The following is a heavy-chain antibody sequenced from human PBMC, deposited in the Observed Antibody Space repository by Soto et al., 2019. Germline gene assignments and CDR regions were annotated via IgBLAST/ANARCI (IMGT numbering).Heavy chain of an antibody. Sequence: SQTRSLPNTVSGGSLSSKRYYWGCILQPHGKGLEWIGNIYYSGKTYYNPSLKSRFTMSVDTSKNQFSLKLSSVTAADTAVYYCVSLFLMIQRPPRSTLVPTRRATDLW. V-gene: IGHV4-39*01. CDR2: IYYSGKT. D-gene: IGHD6-6*01. CDR3: VSLFLMIQRPPRSTLVPTRRATDL. CDR1: GGSLSSKRYY. J-gene: IGHJ2*01.